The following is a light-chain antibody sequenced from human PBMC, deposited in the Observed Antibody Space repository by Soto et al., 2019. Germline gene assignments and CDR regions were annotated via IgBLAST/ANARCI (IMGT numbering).Light chain of an antibody. CDR2: GAS. V-gene: IGKV3-20*01. CDR3: QQYGSSSS. J-gene: IGKJ1*01. Sequence: EIVLTQSPGTLSLSPGERATLSCRASQSVSSRYLAWYQQKPGQAPRLLIFGASSRATDIPDRFSGSGSGTDFTLTISRLEPEDFAVYYYQQYGSSSSFGQGTKVEIK. CDR1: QSVSSRY.